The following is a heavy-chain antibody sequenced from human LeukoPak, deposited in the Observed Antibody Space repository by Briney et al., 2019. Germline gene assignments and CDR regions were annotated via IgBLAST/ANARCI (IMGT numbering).Heavy chain of an antibody. V-gene: IGHV3-23*01. CDR2: ISGSGGST. CDR3: AKGIAVAGIGLFVY. CDR1: GFTFSSYA. J-gene: IGHJ4*02. D-gene: IGHD6-19*01. Sequence: GGSLRLSCAASGFTFSSYAVSWVRQAPGKGLEWVSTISGSGGSTNYADSVKGRFTISRDNSKNTLYLQMNSLSAEDTAIYYCAKGIAVAGIGLFVYWGQGTLVTVSS.